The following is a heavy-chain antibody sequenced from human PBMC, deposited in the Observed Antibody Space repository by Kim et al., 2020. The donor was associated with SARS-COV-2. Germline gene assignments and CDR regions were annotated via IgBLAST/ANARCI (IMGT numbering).Heavy chain of an antibody. CDR3: ARGAGSGWAYYYYGMDV. Sequence: ASVKVSCKASGYTFTSYYMHWVRQAPGQGLEWMGIINPSGGSTSYAQKFQGRVTMTRDTSTSTVYMELSSLRSEDTAVYYCARGAGSGWAYYYYGMDVWGQGTTVTVSS. V-gene: IGHV1-46*01. D-gene: IGHD6-19*01. CDR1: GYTFTSYY. J-gene: IGHJ6*02. CDR2: INPSGGST.